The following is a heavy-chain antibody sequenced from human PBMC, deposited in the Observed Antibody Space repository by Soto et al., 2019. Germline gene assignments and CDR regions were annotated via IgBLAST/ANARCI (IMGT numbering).Heavy chain of an antibody. D-gene: IGHD2-15*01. CDR1: ARTFFISG. J-gene: IGHJ5*01. CDR3: ARGRYCLTGRCFPNWFDS. CDR2: IIPTLGTI. V-gene: IGHV1-69*10. Sequence: SVKVSCKTSARTFFISGFGWVRQAPGEGLEWVGGIIPTLGTIHVAQRFQGRVTFTADKSTNTAYMEMNSLTSEDTALYFCARGRYCLTGRCFPNWFDSWGQGTLVTVSS.